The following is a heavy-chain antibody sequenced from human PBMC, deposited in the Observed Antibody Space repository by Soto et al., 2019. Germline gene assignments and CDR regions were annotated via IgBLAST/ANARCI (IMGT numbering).Heavy chain of an antibody. V-gene: IGHV1-3*01. D-gene: IGHD3-9*01. Sequence: QVPLVQSGAEVKKPGASVKVSCKASGYTFTSYAMHWVRQAPGQRLEWMGWINAGNGNTKYSQKFQGRVTITRDTPAGTANMERSSLRSEDTALYYWARGADILTVPPPGGYYYYMDVWGKGTTVTVSS. CDR1: GYTFTSYA. J-gene: IGHJ6*03. CDR2: INAGNGNT. CDR3: ARGADILTVPPPGGYYYYMDV.